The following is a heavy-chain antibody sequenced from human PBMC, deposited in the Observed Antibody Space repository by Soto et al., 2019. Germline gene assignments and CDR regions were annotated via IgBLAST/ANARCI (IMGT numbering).Heavy chain of an antibody. V-gene: IGHV1-69*01. CDR1: GGTFSSYA. D-gene: IGHD2-2*01. CDR2: IIPISDTT. Sequence: QVQLVQSGAEVKKPGSSVKVSCKASGGTFSSYAISWVRQAPGQGLEWMGGIIPISDTTNYAQKFQGRVTITADESTSTAYMELSSLRSEDTAGYYCARSQGSSTSLEIYYYYYDGMDVWGQGTTVTVSS. J-gene: IGHJ6*02. CDR3: ARSQGSSTSLEIYYYYYDGMDV.